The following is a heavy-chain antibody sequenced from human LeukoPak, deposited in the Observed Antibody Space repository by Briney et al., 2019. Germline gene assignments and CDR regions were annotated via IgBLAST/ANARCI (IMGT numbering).Heavy chain of an antibody. CDR2: IRYDGSNK. CDR3: AKMLGYCSSTSCYTVEDY. V-gene: IGHV3-30*02. Sequence: PGGSLRLSCAASGFTFSSYGMHWVRQAPGKGLEWVAFIRYDGSNKYYADSVKGRFTISRDNSKNTLYLQMNSLRAEDTAVYYRAKMLGYCSSTSCYTVEDYWGQGTLVTVSS. J-gene: IGHJ4*02. CDR1: GFTFSSYG. D-gene: IGHD2-2*02.